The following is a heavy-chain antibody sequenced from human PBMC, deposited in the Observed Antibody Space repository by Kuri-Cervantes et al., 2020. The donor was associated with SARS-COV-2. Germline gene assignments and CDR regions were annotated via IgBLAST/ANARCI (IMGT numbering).Heavy chain of an antibody. Sequence: LRLSCSVSGGSISSGDFSWNWIRQPPGKGLEWIGYIYGTGTTYNNPSLNSRVTISLDTSTNQFSLRLSSVTAADTAVYYCARAPRDYVWGSSNYYYMDVWGKGTTVTVSS. CDR1: GGSISSGDFS. CDR3: ARAPRDYVWGSSNYYYMDV. D-gene: IGHD3-16*01. V-gene: IGHV4-30-4*08. J-gene: IGHJ6*03. CDR2: IYGTGTT.